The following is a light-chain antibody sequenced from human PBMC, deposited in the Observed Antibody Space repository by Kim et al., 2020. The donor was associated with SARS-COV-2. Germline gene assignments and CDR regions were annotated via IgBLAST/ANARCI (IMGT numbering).Light chain of an antibody. Sequence: PAPTSTTLCSVDELGVKHVCWYQQQPGQPPVLVIYQDNKWPSGIPERFSGSNSGTPATLTISGPPALDEADYYCQAWDSSTSRWVFGGGTQLTVL. CDR1: ELGVKH. CDR3: QAWDSSTSRWV. J-gene: IGLJ3*02. V-gene: IGLV3-1*01. CDR2: QDN.